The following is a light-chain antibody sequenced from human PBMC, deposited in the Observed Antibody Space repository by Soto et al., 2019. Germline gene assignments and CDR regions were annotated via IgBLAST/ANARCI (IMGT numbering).Light chain of an antibody. Sequence: EIFLSQSPSTLSVSPEEIAIPSGIASQSVSSNLGWYQQKPGQAPRLLIYGASTRASGIPARFSGSGSETDFTLTISSLQSEDSAVYYCQQYHNWPPITFGQGTRLEIK. CDR2: GAS. V-gene: IGKV3-15*01. CDR1: QSVSSN. CDR3: QQYHNWPPIT. J-gene: IGKJ5*01.